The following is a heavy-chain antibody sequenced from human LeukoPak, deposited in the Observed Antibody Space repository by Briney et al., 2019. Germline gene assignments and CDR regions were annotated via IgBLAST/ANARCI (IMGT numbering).Heavy chain of an antibody. D-gene: IGHD6-19*01. CDR1: GGSISTYY. J-gene: IGHJ4*02. V-gene: IGHV4-59*01. CDR2: IFYSGST. CDR3: ARRSGIAVAGAFDY. Sequence: SETLSLTCTVSGGSISTYYWSWIRQPPGKGLEWIGYIFYSGSTNYNPSLKSRVTISVDTSKDQFSLKLSSVTAADTAVYYCARRSGIAVAGAFDYWGQGTLVTVSS.